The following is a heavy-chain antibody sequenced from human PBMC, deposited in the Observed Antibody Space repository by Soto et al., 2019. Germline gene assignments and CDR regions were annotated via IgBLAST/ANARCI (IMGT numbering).Heavy chain of an antibody. V-gene: IGHV3-30-3*01. CDR2: ISYDGSNK. J-gene: IGHJ6*02. CDR1: GFTFSSYA. CDR3: ARNSYDFWSGYYEYYYYGMDV. D-gene: IGHD3-3*01. Sequence: QVQLVESGGGVVQPGRSLRLSCAASGFTFSSYAMHWVRQAPGKGLEWVAVISYDGSNKYYADSVKGRFTISRDNSKNTLYLQMNSLRAEDTAVYYCARNSYDFWSGYYEYYYYGMDVWGQGTTVTVSS.